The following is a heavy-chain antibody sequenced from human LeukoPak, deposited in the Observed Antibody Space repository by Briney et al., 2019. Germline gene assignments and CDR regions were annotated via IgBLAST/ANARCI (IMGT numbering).Heavy chain of an antibody. CDR2: INPNSGGT. Sequence: ASVTVSCKASGYTFTGHYMHWVRQAPGQGLEWMGWINPNSGGTNYAQKFQGRVTMTSDTSISTAYMELSRLRSDDTAVYYCARARSVTGNDYWGQGTLVTVSS. V-gene: IGHV1-2*02. D-gene: IGHD3-16*01. CDR1: GYTFTGHY. J-gene: IGHJ4*02. CDR3: ARARSVTGNDY.